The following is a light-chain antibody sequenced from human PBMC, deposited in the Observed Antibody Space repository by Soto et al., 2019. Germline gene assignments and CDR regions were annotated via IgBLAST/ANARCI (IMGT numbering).Light chain of an antibody. CDR2: LAS. Sequence: EIVLTQSPGTLSLSPGDRATLSCRASQYVTGSYLAWYQQKPGQAPRVLIYLASSRATGIPDRFSGSGSGTDFTLTISRLEPEDFAVYYCQQYGSSPLTFGGGTKVEIK. V-gene: IGKV3-20*01. J-gene: IGKJ4*01. CDR3: QQYGSSPLT. CDR1: QYVTGSY.